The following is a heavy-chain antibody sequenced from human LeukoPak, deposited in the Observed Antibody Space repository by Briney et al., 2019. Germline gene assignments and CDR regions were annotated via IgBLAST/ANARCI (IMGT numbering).Heavy chain of an antibody. J-gene: IGHJ3*02. D-gene: IGHD2-2*01. CDR1: GGSFSGYY. V-gene: IGHV4-34*01. CDR3: ARVYCSSTSCYVGDAFDI. CDR2: INHSGST. Sequence: SETLSLTCAVYGGSFSGYYWSWIRQPPGKGLEWIGEINHSGSTNYNPSLKSRVTISVDTSKNQFSLKLSSVTAADTAVYYCARVYCSSTSCYVGDAFDIWGQGTMVTVSS.